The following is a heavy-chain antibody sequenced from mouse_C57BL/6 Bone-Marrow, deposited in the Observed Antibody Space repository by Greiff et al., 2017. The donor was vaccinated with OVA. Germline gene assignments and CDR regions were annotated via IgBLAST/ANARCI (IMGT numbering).Heavy chain of an antibody. CDR1: GYTFTDYY. CDR2: LNHNNGGT. V-gene: IGHV1-26*01. CDR3: SRGEVIYYGYDDFAY. D-gene: IGHD2-2*01. Sequence: VQLQQSGPELVKPGASVKISCKASGYTFTDYYMNWVKQSHGKSLEWIGDLNHNNGGTSYNQKVKGKATLTVDKSSSTAYMQLRRLTSEDSAVYYFSRGEVIYYGYDDFAYWGQGTLVTVSA. J-gene: IGHJ3*01.